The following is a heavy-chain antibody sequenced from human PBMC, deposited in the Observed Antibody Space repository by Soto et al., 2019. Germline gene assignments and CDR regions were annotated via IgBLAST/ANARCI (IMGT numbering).Heavy chain of an antibody. J-gene: IGHJ4*02. V-gene: IGHV4-39*01. CDR1: GGSISSSSYY. D-gene: IGHD3-22*01. Sequence: QMQLQESGPGLVKPSETLSLTCTVSGGSISSSSYYWGWIRQPPGQGLEWLGTIYSLGNTYYNPYLQSRVTISVDKSKSQLFLKLSSVTAPDTAVYYCARQIYDSSGYYYAYWGQGTLVTVSS. CDR3: ARQIYDSSGYYYAY. CDR2: IYSLGNT.